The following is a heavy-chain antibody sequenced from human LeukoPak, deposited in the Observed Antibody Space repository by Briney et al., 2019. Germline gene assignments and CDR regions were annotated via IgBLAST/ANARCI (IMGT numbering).Heavy chain of an antibody. Sequence: NSSETLSLTCTVSGGSISSYYWSWIRQPPGKGLEWIGYIYYSGSTKYNPSLKSRVTISGDTSKDQFSLKLGSVTAADTAVYYCARRVGATRSFDYWGQGTLVTVSS. CDR2: IYYSGST. J-gene: IGHJ4*02. CDR3: ARRVGATRSFDY. CDR1: GGSISSYY. V-gene: IGHV4-59*08. D-gene: IGHD1-26*01.